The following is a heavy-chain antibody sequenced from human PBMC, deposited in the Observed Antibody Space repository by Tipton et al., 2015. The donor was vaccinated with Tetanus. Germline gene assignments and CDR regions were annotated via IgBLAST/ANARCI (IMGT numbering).Heavy chain of an antibody. Sequence: TLSLTCTVSGGSISSGGYYWSWIRQRPGKGLEWIGDTYSSGSTYSNPSLKGRVTISVDTSKNQFSLRLNSVTAADTAVYYCARDQARGARGWNYFDYWGLGTLVTVSS. CDR3: ARDQARGARGWNYFDY. D-gene: IGHD1-26*01. J-gene: IGHJ4*02. CDR1: GGSISSGGYY. V-gene: IGHV4-31*03. CDR2: TYSSGST.